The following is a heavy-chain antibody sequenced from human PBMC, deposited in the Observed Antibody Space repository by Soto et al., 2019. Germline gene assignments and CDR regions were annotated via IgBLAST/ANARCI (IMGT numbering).Heavy chain of an antibody. J-gene: IGHJ6*02. CDR3: AKDVSVEGTGSYYSFDYGMDV. CDR2: ISGSSATI. V-gene: IGHV3-23*01. Sequence: EVQLLESGGGLVQPGGSLRLSCAASGFSFSDYSMNWVRQAPGKGLEWVSSISGSSATIKYADSVRGRFTISRDNSKNXLXGXXDSLKAEDTAVYYCAKDVSVEGTGSYYSFDYGMDVWGQGTTVTVSS. CDR1: GFSFSDYS. D-gene: IGHD3-10*01.